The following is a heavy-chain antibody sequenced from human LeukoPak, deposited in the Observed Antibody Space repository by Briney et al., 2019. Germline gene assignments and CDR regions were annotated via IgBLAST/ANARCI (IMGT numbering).Heavy chain of an antibody. CDR3: ARDRADVGFGELGAFDI. V-gene: IGHV1-2*02. CDR1: GYTFAGFY. CDR2: INPNSGGA. J-gene: IGHJ3*02. D-gene: IGHD3-10*01. Sequence: ASVKVSCKTSGYTFAGFYMHWVRQAPGQGLEWLGWINPNSGGANYPQKFQGRVTMTRDTSISTAYMELSRLRSDDTAVYYCARDRADVGFGELGAFDIWGQGTMVTVSS.